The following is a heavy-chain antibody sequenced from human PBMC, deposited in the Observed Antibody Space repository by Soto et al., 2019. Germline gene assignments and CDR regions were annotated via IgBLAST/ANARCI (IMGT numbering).Heavy chain of an antibody. J-gene: IGHJ4*02. V-gene: IGHV3-33*01. CDR3: ARQSNIAAAGAGDY. Sequence: QVQLVESGGGVVQPGRSLRLSCAASGFTFSSYGMHWVRQAPGKGLEWVAVIWYDGSNKYYADSVKGRFTISRDNSKNTLYLQRNSLRAEDTAVYYCARQSNIAAAGAGDYWGQGTLVTVSS. D-gene: IGHD6-13*01. CDR1: GFTFSSYG. CDR2: IWYDGSNK.